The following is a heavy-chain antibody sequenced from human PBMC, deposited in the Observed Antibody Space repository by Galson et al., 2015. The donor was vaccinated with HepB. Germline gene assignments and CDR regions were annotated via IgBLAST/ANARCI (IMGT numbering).Heavy chain of an antibody. Sequence: SLRLSCAASGFTVSSYAMSWVRQAPGKGLEWVSAISGSGGSKYSDAAEEGLFTITKDNSNNTLYLKMNSLRAEDTAVYCWANILPLTVTRGYFDYWGQGTLVTVSS. CDR2: ISGSGGSK. J-gene: IGHJ4*02. D-gene: IGHD4-17*01. CDR3: ANILPLTVTRGYFDY. V-gene: IGHV3-23*01. CDR1: GFTVSSYA.